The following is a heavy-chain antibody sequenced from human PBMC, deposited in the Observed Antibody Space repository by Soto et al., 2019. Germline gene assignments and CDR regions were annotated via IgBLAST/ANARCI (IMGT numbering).Heavy chain of an antibody. CDR1: GGSISSYY. J-gene: IGHJ5*02. D-gene: IGHD2-15*01. Sequence: QVQLQESGPGLVKPSETLSLTCTVSGGSISSYYWSWIRQPPGKGLEWIGYIYYSGSTNYNPSLKWLRTISVYTSRNQSYLKLSSVTAADTAVYYGASGQRGGGWFDPWGPGTLVTVCS. CDR3: ASGQRGGGWFDP. CDR2: IYYSGST. V-gene: IGHV4-59*01.